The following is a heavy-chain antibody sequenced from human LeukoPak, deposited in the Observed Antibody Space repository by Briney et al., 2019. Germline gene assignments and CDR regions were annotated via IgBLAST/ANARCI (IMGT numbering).Heavy chain of an antibody. Sequence: PGGSLRLSCAASGFTFSSYEMNWVRQVPGKGLEWISYISTSGSTIYYADSVKGRFTISRDNAKNSLYLQMNSLRDEDTAVYYCARDVGGYGTKGSYFDYWGQGTLVTVSS. CDR2: ISTSGSTI. J-gene: IGHJ4*02. CDR3: ARDVGGYGTKGSYFDY. D-gene: IGHD5-12*01. CDR1: GFTFSSYE. V-gene: IGHV3-48*03.